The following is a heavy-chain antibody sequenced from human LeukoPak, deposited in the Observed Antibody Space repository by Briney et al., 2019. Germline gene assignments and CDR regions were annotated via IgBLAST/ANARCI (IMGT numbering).Heavy chain of an antibody. V-gene: IGHV6-1*01. D-gene: IGHD1-14*01. CDR1: GDSVSSNSAA. J-gene: IGHJ5*02. CDR2: TYYRSKLYN. Sequence: SQTLSLTCAISGDSVSSNSAAWHWIRQSPSRGLEWLGRTYYRSKLYNDYAVSVKSRITINPDTSKNQFSLKLSSVTAADTAVYYCARVPGGALNWFDPWGQGTLVTVSP. CDR3: ARVPGGALNWFDP.